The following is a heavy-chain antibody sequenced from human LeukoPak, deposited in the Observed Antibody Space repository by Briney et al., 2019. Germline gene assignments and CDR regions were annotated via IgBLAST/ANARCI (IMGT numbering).Heavy chain of an antibody. Sequence: ASVKVSCKASGYTFTRYDINWVRQATGQGLEWMGWMNPNSGNTGYAQKFQGRVTITRNTSISTAYMELSSLRSEDTAVYYCTRSPPHSGGWCDYWGQGTLVTVSS. D-gene: IGHD6-19*01. V-gene: IGHV1-8*03. CDR2: MNPNSGNT. CDR1: GYTFTRYD. J-gene: IGHJ4*02. CDR3: TRSPPHSGGWCDY.